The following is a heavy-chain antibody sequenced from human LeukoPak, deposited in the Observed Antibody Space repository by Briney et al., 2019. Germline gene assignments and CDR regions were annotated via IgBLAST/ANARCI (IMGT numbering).Heavy chain of an antibody. J-gene: IGHJ4*02. Sequence: PGGSLRLSCAAAGFTFNSYAFNWVRQAPGKGLEWVSYISSSSNVIYYTDSVKGRFTISRDNAKNSLYLQMNSLSAEDTAVYYCATDFTVTTFDYWGQGTLVTVSS. CDR1: GFTFNSYA. CDR2: ISSSSNVI. V-gene: IGHV3-48*01. D-gene: IGHD4-17*01. CDR3: ATDFTVTTFDY.